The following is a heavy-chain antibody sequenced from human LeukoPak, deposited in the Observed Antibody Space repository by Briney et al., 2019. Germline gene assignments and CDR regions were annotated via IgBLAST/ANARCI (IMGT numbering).Heavy chain of an antibody. V-gene: IGHV3-23*01. CDR1: GFIFRDFS. Sequence: GGSLRLSCSVSGFIFRDFSMSWVRQAPGKGLEWVSAISGSGGRTYYADSVKGRFTISRDNSKNMLYLQMTSLRAEDTAVYYCARYGNVLRFLEWLSLSEAGGDFDYWGQGTLVTVSS. J-gene: IGHJ4*02. D-gene: IGHD3-3*01. CDR2: ISGSGGRT. CDR3: ARYGNVLRFLEWLSLSEAGGDFDY.